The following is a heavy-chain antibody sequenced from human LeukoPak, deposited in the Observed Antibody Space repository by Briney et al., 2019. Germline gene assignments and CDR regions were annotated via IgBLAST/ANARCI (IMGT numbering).Heavy chain of an antibody. CDR2: INHSGST. CDR1: GGSFVVYY. CDR3: ARGVRGVMDY. J-gene: IGHJ4*02. Sequence: SETLSLTCAVYGGSFVVYYGGGIRHPPGKGLEWIGEINHSGSTNYNPSLKSRVTISVDTSKNQFSLKLSSVTAADTAVYYCARGVRGVMDYWGQGTLVTVSS. D-gene: IGHD3-10*01. V-gene: IGHV4-34*01.